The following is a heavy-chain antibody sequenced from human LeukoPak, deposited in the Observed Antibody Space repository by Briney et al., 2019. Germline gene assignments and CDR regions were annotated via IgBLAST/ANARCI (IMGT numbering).Heavy chain of an antibody. CDR3: ARREDNWFDP. J-gene: IGHJ5*02. V-gene: IGHV5-10-1*01. Sequence: GEPLKISCKGSGYSFTSYWISWVRQMPGKGLEWMGRIDPSDSYTNYSPSFQGHVTISADKSISTAYLQWSSLKASDTAMYYCARREDNWFDPWGQGTLVTVSS. CDR2: IDPSDSYT. CDR1: GYSFTSYW.